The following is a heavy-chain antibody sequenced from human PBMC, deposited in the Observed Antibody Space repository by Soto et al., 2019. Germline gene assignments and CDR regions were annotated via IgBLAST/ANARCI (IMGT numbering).Heavy chain of an antibody. CDR2: ISSSSSYT. Sequence: QVQLVESGGGLVKPGGSLRLSCAASGFTFSDYYMSWIRQAPGKGLEWVSYISSSSSYTNYADSVKGRFTISRDNAKNSLYLQMNSLRAEDTAVYYCARDLYYDSSGSDYWGQGTLVTVSS. J-gene: IGHJ4*02. CDR1: GFTFSDYY. D-gene: IGHD3-22*01. V-gene: IGHV3-11*06. CDR3: ARDLYYDSSGSDY.